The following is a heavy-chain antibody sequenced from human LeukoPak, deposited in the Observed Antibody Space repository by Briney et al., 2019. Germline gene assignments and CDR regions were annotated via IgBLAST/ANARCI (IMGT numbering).Heavy chain of an antibody. CDR1: GYTFTSYG. CDR3: ARDGDYFYYYGMDV. CDR2: ISAYNGNT. J-gene: IGHJ6*02. D-gene: IGHD4-17*01. V-gene: IGHV1-18*01. Sequence: ASVTVSCKASGYTFTSYGISWVRQAPGQGLEWMGWISAYNGNTNYAQKLQGRVTMTTDTSTSTAYMELRSLRSDDTAVYYCARDGDYFYYYGMDVWGQGTTVTVSS.